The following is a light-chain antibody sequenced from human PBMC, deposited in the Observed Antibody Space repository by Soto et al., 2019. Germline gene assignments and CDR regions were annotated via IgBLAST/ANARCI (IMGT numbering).Light chain of an antibody. CDR2: DVT. V-gene: IGLV2-14*01. CDR1: SSDVCGYNY. CDR3: SSYTTNNTLLV. Sequence: QSALTQPASVSGSPGQSITISCTGTSSDVCGYNYVSWYQQHPGKAPKLMIYDVTNRPSGISNRFSGSKSGNTASLTISGLQAEDEADYYCSSYTTNNTLLVFGGGTKLTVL. J-gene: IGLJ2*01.